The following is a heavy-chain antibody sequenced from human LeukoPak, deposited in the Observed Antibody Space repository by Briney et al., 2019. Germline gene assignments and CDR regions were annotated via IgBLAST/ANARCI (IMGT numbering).Heavy chain of an antibody. CDR2: IYPGDSDT. D-gene: IGHD2-15*01. CDR3: ARPGYCSGGSCYDY. V-gene: IGHV5-51*01. J-gene: IGHJ4*02. CDR1: GYSFTSYW. Sequence: RGXSLQISCQGSGYSFTSYWIGWGRQLPGKGVEWMGIIYPGDSDTRYSPSFQGQVTISADKSISTAYLQWSSLKASDTAMYYCARPGYCSGGSCYDYWGQGTLVTVSS.